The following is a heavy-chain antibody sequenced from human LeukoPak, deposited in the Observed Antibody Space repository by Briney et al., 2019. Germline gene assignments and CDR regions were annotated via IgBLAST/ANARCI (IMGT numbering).Heavy chain of an antibody. Sequence: SETLSLTCTVSGDSITRHYWNWIRRSPGKALEWIGYIHYTGSTNTNPSLRSRVTISVDTSNSQFSLKLNSVTAADTAVYSCARSGDSPSFDSWGQGTLVTVSS. J-gene: IGHJ4*02. D-gene: IGHD4-17*01. V-gene: IGHV4-59*11. CDR1: GDSITRHY. CDR3: ARSGDSPSFDS. CDR2: IHYTGST.